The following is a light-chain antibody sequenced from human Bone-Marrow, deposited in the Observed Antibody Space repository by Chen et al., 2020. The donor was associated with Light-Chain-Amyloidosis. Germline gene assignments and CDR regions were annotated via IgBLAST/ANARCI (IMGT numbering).Light chain of an antibody. CDR2: DDS. Sequence: SYVLPQPPSESAAPGQTATIACGGNNIGSTSVHWYQQTPGQAPLLVVYDDSDRPSGIPERLSGSNSGNTATLTISRVEAGDEADYYCQVWDRSSDRPVFGGGTKLTVL. CDR1: NIGSTS. V-gene: IGLV3-21*02. CDR3: QVWDRSSDRPV. J-gene: IGLJ3*02.